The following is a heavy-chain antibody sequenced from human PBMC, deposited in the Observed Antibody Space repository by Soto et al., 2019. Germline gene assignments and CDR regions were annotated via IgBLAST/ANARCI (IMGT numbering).Heavy chain of an antibody. CDR2: ISYDGSNK. J-gene: IGHJ4*02. V-gene: IGHV3-30-3*01. Sequence: GGSLRLSCAASGFTFSSYAMHWVRQAPGKGLEWVAVISYDGSNKYYADSVKGRFTISRDNSKNTLYLQMNSLRAEDTAVYYCARELRYSSSPTLGYWGQGTLVTVSS. CDR3: ARELRYSSSPTLGY. CDR1: GFTFSSYA. D-gene: IGHD6-6*01.